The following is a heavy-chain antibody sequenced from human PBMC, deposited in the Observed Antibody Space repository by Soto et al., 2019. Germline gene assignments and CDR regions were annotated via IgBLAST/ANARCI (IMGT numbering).Heavy chain of an antibody. CDR2: IIPILGIA. CDR3: ARGPGPQPLGYCSSTSCPNYYYYYMDV. J-gene: IGHJ6*03. CDR1: GGTFSSYT. Sequence: QVQLVQSGAEVKKPGSSVKVSCKASGGTFSSYTISWVRQAPGQGLEWMGRIIPILGIANYAQKFQGRVTITADKSTSTAYMELSSLRSEDTAVYYCARGPGPQPLGYCSSTSCPNYYYYYMDVWGKGTTVTVSS. V-gene: IGHV1-69*02. D-gene: IGHD2-2*01.